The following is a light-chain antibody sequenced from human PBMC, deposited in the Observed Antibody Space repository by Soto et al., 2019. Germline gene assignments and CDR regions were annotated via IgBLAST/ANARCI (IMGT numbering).Light chain of an antibody. CDR3: QQYSSYPSLT. CDR2: KAS. V-gene: IGKV1-5*03. Sequence: DIQMTQSPSTLSASVGDRVSITCRASQTINNLMAWYQQKPGQAPKLLIYKASNLETGVPSRFSGSGSGTKFTLTISSLQPDDFATYYCQQYSSYPSLTFGGGTKVDIK. J-gene: IGKJ4*01. CDR1: QTINNL.